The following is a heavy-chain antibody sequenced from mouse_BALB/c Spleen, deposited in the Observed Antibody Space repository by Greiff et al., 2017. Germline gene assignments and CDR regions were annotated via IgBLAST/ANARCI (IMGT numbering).Heavy chain of an antibody. CDR1: GFTFSSYT. CDR2: ISSGGSYT. CDR3: TRDERAWFAY. Sequence: DVMLVESGGGLVKPGGSLKLSCAASGFTFSSYTMSWVRQTPEKRLEWVATISSGGSYTYYPDSVKGRFTISRDNAKNTLYLQMSSLKSEDTAMYYCTRDERAWFAYWGQGTLVTVSA. J-gene: IGHJ3*01. V-gene: IGHV5-6-4*01.